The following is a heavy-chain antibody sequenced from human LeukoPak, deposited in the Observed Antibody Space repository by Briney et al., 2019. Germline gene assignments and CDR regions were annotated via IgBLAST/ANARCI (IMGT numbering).Heavy chain of an antibody. D-gene: IGHD6-13*01. CDR1: GFTFSSYS. V-gene: IGHV3-15*01. Sequence: PGGSLRLSCAASGFTFSSYSMSWVRQAPGKGLEWVGRIRSKTDGGTTDYAVPEKGRFTISRDDSKNTLYLQMSSLKTEDTAVYYCTTELMQLFDHWGQGTLVTVSS. CDR2: IRSKTDGGTT. CDR3: TTELMQLFDH. J-gene: IGHJ4*02.